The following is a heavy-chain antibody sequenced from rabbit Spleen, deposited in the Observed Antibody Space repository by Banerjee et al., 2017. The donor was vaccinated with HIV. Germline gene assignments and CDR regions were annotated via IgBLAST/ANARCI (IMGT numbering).Heavy chain of an antibody. CDR3: AREDVGGSVSL. CDR2: IYPITETT. D-gene: IGHD1-1*01. V-gene: IGHV1S7*01. CDR1: GFDFSNYY. Sequence: QSLEESGGGLVQPGGSLTLSCKASGFDFSNYYMTWVRQAPGKGLEWIGIIYPITETTYYANWVNGRFTISSDNAQNTVDLQMNSLTAADTATYFCAREDVGGSVSLWGPGTLVTVS. J-gene: IGHJ6*01.